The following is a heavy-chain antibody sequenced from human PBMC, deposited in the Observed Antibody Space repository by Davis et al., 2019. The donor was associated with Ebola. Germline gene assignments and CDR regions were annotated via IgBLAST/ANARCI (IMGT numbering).Heavy chain of an antibody. CDR1: GFTFSSYG. CDR3: AKRWKSSGWPDYYYGMDV. Sequence: GESLKISCAASGFTFSSYGMHWVRQAPGKGLEWVAVISYDGSNKYYADSVKGRFTISRDNSKNTLYLQMNSLRAEDTAVYYCAKRWKSSGWPDYYYGMDVWGKGTTVTVSS. V-gene: IGHV3-30*18. CDR2: ISYDGSNK. J-gene: IGHJ6*04. D-gene: IGHD6-19*01.